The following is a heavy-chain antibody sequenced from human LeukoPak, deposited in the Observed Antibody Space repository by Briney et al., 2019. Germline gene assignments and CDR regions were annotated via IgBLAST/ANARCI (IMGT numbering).Heavy chain of an antibody. Sequence: PSETLSLTCAVYGGSFNGYYWSWIRQPPGKGLEWIGEINDSGKTNYNPSLKSRVTISVATSKNQFSLKLSSVTAADTAVYYCARGMREVRLQSPAYIVVVTAHPLPDYWGQGTLVTVSS. J-gene: IGHJ4*02. V-gene: IGHV4-34*01. CDR3: ARGMREVRLQSPAYIVVVTAHPLPDY. D-gene: IGHD2-21*02. CDR1: GGSFNGYY. CDR2: INDSGKT.